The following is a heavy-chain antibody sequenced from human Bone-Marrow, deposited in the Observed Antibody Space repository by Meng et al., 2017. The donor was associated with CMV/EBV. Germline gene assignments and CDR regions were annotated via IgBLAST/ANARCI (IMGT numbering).Heavy chain of an antibody. CDR2: ISAYNGNT. CDR1: GYTFTSYG. J-gene: IGHJ4*02. CDR3: ARVESVIATPGGYY. D-gene: IGHD2-21*01. V-gene: IGHV1-18*01. Sequence: ASVKVSCKASGYTFTSYGISWVRQAPGQGLEWMGWISAYNGNTNYAQKLQGRVTMTTDTSTSTVYMELRSLRSDDTAVYYCARVESVIATPGGYYWGQGTLVTVSS.